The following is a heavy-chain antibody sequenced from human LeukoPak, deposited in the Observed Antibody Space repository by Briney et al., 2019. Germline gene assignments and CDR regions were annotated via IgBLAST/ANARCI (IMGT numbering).Heavy chain of an antibody. V-gene: IGHV4-34*01. CDR2: INHSGST. CDR1: GGSFSGYY. CDR3: AGFGAFDI. J-gene: IGHJ3*02. Sequence: PSETLSLTCAVYGGSFSGYYWSWIRQPPGKGLEWIGEINHSGSTNYNPSLKSRVTISVDTSKNQFSLKLSSVTAADTAVYYCAGFGAFDIWGQGTMVTVSS. D-gene: IGHD3-16*01.